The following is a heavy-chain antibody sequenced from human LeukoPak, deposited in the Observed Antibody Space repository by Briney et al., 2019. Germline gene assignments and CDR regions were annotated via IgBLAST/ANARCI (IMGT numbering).Heavy chain of an antibody. CDR1: GFTFSSYA. CDR2: ISGSGGST. V-gene: IGHV3-23*01. J-gene: IGHJ4*02. D-gene: IGHD3-10*01. Sequence: PGGSLRLSCAASGFTFSSYAMSWVRQAPGKGLEWVSAISGSGGSTYYADSVKGRFTISRDNSKNTLYLQMNSLRVEDTAIYYCARGSHYHDYWGQGTLVTVSS. CDR3: ARGSHYHDY.